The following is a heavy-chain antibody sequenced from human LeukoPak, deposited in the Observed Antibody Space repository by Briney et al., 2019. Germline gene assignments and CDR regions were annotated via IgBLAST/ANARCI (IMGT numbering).Heavy chain of an antibody. CDR1: GVSISAYY. J-gene: IGHJ6*03. CDR2: IYTSGIT. V-gene: IGHV4-4*07. D-gene: IGHD6-13*01. Sequence: PSETLSLTCTVSGVSISAYYWTWIRQPAGKGLEWIGRIYTSGITNYNPSLESRLTMSLDTSKNQFSLKLSSVTAADTAVYYCARVGAAAGHYYYYYMDVWGKGTTVTVSS. CDR3: ARVGAAAGHYYYYYMDV.